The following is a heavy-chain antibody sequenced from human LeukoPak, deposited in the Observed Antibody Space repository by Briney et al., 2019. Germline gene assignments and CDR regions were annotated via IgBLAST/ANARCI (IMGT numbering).Heavy chain of an antibody. V-gene: IGHV4-34*01. D-gene: IGHD1-26*01. CDR1: GGSFSGYY. Sequence: SETLSLTCAVYGGSFSGYYWSWIRQPPGKGLEWIGEINHSGSTNYNPSLKSRVTISVDTSKNQFSLKLSSVTAADTAVYYCAREWGVVGATDFDYWGQGTLVTVSS. CDR2: INHSGST. CDR3: AREWGVVGATDFDY. J-gene: IGHJ4*02.